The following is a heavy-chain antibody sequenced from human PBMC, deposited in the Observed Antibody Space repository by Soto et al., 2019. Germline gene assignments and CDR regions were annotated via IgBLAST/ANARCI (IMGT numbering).Heavy chain of an antibody. D-gene: IGHD1-1*01. Sequence: EVQLVESGGGLGQPGRSLRLSCAASGFTFDDYAMHWVRRAPGKGLEWVSGISWNSGSIGYADSVKGRFTIYRDNAKNSLYLQMNSLRAEDTALYYCAKGTGTDYWGQGTLVTVSS. CDR1: GFTFDDYA. V-gene: IGHV3-9*01. CDR2: ISWNSGSI. CDR3: AKGTGTDY. J-gene: IGHJ4*02.